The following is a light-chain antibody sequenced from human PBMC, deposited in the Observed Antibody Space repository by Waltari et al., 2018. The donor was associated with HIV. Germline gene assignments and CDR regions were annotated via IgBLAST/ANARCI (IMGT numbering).Light chain of an antibody. J-gene: IGLJ1*01. CDR2: DNT. CDR3: QSYDSSLSGYV. Sequence: QSVLTQPPSVSGAPGQRVTISCTGSSSNIGAGYDVHWYQQLPGTAPKPLIYDNTNRPSGVPDRISGSKSGTSASLAITGLQAEDEADYYCQSYDSSLSGYVFGTGTKVTVL. V-gene: IGLV1-40*01. CDR1: SSNIGAGYD.